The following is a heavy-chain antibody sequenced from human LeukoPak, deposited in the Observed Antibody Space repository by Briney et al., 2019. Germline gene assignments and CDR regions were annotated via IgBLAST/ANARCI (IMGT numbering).Heavy chain of an antibody. Sequence: PGGSLRLSCAASGFTFDDYAMHWVRHAPGKGLEWVSGISWNSGSIVYADSVKGRFTISRDNAKNSLYLQMNSLRAEDMALYHCAKGGFLEWPNPRTYYFDYWGQGTLVTVSS. CDR1: GFTFDDYA. D-gene: IGHD3-3*01. CDR3: AKGGFLEWPNPRTYYFDY. V-gene: IGHV3-9*03. J-gene: IGHJ4*02. CDR2: ISWNSGSI.